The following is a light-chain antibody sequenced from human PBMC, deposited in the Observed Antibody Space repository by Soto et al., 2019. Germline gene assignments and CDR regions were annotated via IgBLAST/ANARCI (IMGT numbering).Light chain of an antibody. V-gene: IGLV2-14*01. Sequence: QSALTQPASVSGSPGQSITISCTGTSSDVGGYNYVSWYQQHPGKAPKLMIYDVSNRPSGVSNRFSGSKSGNTASLTISGPQDEDESDYYCCSYTSSSTLVFGGGTKLTVL. CDR3: CSYTSSSTLV. CDR1: SSDVGGYNY. CDR2: DVS. J-gene: IGLJ2*01.